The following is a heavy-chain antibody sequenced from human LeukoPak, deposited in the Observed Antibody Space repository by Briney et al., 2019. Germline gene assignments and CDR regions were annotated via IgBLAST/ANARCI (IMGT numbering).Heavy chain of an antibody. CDR3: ATRRYCSGGSCSPLDY. D-gene: IGHD2-15*01. CDR2: IIPIFGTA. V-gene: IGHV1-69*13. Sequence: ASVKVSCKASVGTFISYAISWVRQAPGQGVEWMGGIIPIFGTANYEQKFQGRVTITADESTSTAYMELSSLRSEDTAVYYCATRRYCSGGSCSPLDYWGQGTLVTVSS. CDR1: VGTFISYA. J-gene: IGHJ4*02.